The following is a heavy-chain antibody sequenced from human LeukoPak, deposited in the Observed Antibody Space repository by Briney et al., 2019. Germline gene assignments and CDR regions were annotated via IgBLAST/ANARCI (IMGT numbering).Heavy chain of an antibody. CDR1: GGSISSYY. CDR3: ARGGWYQDY. J-gene: IGHJ4*02. V-gene: IGHV4-59*01. CDR2: IYYSGST. D-gene: IGHD2-15*01. Sequence: PSETLSLTCTVSGGSISSYYWSWIRQPPGKGLEWIGYIYYSGSTNYNPSLKSRVTISVDTSKNQFSLKLSSVTAADTAVYYCARGGWYQDYWGQGTLVTVSS.